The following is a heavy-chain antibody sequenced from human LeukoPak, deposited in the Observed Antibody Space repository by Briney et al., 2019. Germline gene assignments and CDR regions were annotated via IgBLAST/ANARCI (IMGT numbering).Heavy chain of an antibody. CDR3: ATVYSSGWYHDY. CDR2: MNPNSGNT. J-gene: IGHJ4*02. CDR1: GYTFTSYD. Sequence: ASVKVSCKASGYTFTSYDINWVRQATGQGLEWMGWMNPNSGNTGYAQKFQGRVTMTRNTSISTAYMELSSLRSDDTAVYYCATVYSSGWYHDYWGQGTLVTVSS. D-gene: IGHD6-19*01. V-gene: IGHV1-8*01.